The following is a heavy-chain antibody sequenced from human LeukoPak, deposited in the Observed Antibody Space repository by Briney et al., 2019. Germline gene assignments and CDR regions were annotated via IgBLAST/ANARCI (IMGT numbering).Heavy chain of an antibody. CDR1: GDTVSTNGAA. Sequence: SQTLSLTCAISGDTVSTNGAAWSSIRQSPSRGLEWLGRTYYRSKWYNDYAVSVKSRITINPDTSKNQFSLQLNSVTPEDTAVYYCAREMRDAFDMWGQGTMVTVSS. CDR3: AREMRDAFDM. J-gene: IGHJ3*02. CDR2: TYYRSKWYN. V-gene: IGHV6-1*01.